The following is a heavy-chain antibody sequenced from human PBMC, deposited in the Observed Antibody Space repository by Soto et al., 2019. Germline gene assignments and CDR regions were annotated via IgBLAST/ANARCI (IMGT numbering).Heavy chain of an antibody. V-gene: IGHV5-10-1*01. CDR3: ASECSGGSCNFGY. J-gene: IGHJ4*02. Sequence: GESLKISCKGSGYSFPSYWITWVRQMPGKGLEWMGRIDPSDSYTNYSPSFQGHVTISADKSINTAYLQWSSLKASDTAMYYCASECSGGSCNFGYWGQGTLVTVSS. CDR1: GYSFPSYW. CDR2: IDPSDSYT. D-gene: IGHD2-15*01.